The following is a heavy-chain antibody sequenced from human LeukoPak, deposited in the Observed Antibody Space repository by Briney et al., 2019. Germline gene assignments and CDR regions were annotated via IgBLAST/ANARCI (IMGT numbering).Heavy chain of an antibody. D-gene: IGHD6-19*01. Sequence: PGGSLRLSCAASGFTFSSYWMSWVRQAPGKGLEWVATIRQDGSQKYYVDSVKGRFTISRDNAKNSLYLQMNSLRAEDTAVYYCARTYSSGWSPSDYWGQGTLVTVSS. J-gene: IGHJ4*02. CDR3: ARTYSSGWSPSDY. CDR1: GFTFSSYW. CDR2: IRQDGSQK. V-gene: IGHV3-7*01.